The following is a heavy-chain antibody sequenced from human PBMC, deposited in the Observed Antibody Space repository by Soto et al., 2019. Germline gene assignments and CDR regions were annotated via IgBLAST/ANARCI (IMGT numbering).Heavy chain of an antibody. V-gene: IGHV1-18*01. CDR2: ISAYNGDT. D-gene: IGHD4-17*01. J-gene: IGHJ4*02. CDR1: GYTFTSYG. Sequence: QVQLVQSGAEVKKPGASVKVSCKASGYTFTSYGISWVRQAPGQGLEWMGWISAYNGDTNYAQKLQGRVTMTTDTSTITAYMELRCLRSDDTAVYSCALGTTVETGSYWGQGTLVTVSS. CDR3: ALGTTVETGSY.